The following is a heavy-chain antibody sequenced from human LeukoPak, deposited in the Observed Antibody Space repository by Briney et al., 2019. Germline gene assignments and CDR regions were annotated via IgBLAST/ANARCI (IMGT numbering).Heavy chain of an antibody. CDR1: GYSFTNYW. V-gene: IGHV5-51*01. Sequence: GESLKISCKDSGYSFTNYWIGWVRQMPGKGLEWMGIIYPGDSDTRYSPSFQGQVTISVDKSISTAFLQWSSLKASDTAMYYCARQNGVDWFDPWGQGTLVTVSS. CDR2: IYPGDSDT. CDR3: ARQNGVDWFDP. J-gene: IGHJ5*02.